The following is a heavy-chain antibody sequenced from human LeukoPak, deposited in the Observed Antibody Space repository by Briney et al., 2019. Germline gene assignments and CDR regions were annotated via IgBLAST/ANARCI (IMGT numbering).Heavy chain of an antibody. J-gene: IGHJ6*03. CDR3: ARAVGATTDKVNYYYYMDV. V-gene: IGHV1-8*01. CDR2: MNPNSGNT. CDR1: GYTFTSYD. Sequence: ASVTVSCKASGYTFTSYDINWVRQATGQGLEWMGWMNPNSGNTGYAQKFQGRVTMTRNTSISTAYMELSSLRSEDTAVYYCARAVGATTDKVNYYYYMDVWGKGTTVTVSS. D-gene: IGHD1-26*01.